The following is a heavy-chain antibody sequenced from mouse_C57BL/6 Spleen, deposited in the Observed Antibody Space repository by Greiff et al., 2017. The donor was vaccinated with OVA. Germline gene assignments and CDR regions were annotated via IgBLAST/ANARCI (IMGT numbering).Heavy chain of an antibody. CDR2: IWSGGST. Sequence: VKLQESGPGLVQPSQSLSITCTVSGFSLTSYGVHWVRQSPGKGLEWLGVIWSGGSTDYNAAFISRLSISKDNSKSQVFFKMNSLQADDTAIYYCARGTTVVYWYFDVWGTGTTVTVSS. V-gene: IGHV2-2*01. D-gene: IGHD1-1*01. CDR1: GFSLTSYG. CDR3: ARGTTVVYWYFDV. J-gene: IGHJ1*03.